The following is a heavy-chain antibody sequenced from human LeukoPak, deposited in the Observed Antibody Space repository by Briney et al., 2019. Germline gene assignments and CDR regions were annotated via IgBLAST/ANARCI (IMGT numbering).Heavy chain of an antibody. CDR1: GFTFSSYA. CDR3: AKDSLVETYYYDSSGYSFDY. CDR2: ISGSGGST. Sequence: GGSLRLSCAASGFTFSSYAMSWVRQAPGKGLEWVSAISGSGGSTYYADSVKGRFTISRDNSKNTLYLQMNSLRAEDTAVYYCAKDSLVETYYYDSSGYSFDYWGQGTLVTVSS. J-gene: IGHJ4*02. V-gene: IGHV3-23*01. D-gene: IGHD3-22*01.